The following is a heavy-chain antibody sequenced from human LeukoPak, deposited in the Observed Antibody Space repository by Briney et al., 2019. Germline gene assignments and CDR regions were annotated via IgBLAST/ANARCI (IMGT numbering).Heavy chain of an antibody. Sequence: PSETLSLTCTVSGGSISSGGYYWGWIRQPPRKGLEWIGSIYYSGSTNYNPSLKSRVTISVDTSKNQFSLKLSSVTAADTAVYYCARYTAAPYPYGMDVWGQGTTVTVSS. CDR2: IYYSGST. J-gene: IGHJ6*02. CDR1: GGSISSGGYY. D-gene: IGHD5-18*01. CDR3: ARYTAAPYPYGMDV. V-gene: IGHV4-39*07.